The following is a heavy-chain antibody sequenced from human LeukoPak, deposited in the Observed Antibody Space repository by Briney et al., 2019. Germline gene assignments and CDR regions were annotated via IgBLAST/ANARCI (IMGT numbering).Heavy chain of an antibody. CDR2: VSYSGST. V-gene: IGHV4-59*08. J-gene: IGHJ5*01. Sequence: PSETLSLTCSVSGDSFSNYYRTWIRQPPGKGLEWIGCVSYSGSTNYYPSPKTRLHLSVDASKTSFSLKLSSVTAADTAVYYCASSPRLTTSWFLFDSWGHGTLVTVSS. CDR3: ASSPRLTTSWFLFDS. CDR1: GDSFSNYY. D-gene: IGHD2-2*01.